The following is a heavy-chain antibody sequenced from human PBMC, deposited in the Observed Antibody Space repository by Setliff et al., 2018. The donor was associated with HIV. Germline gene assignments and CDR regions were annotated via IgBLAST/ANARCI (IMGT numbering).Heavy chain of an antibody. CDR1: GYSFTAYH. V-gene: IGHV1-18*04. Sequence: ASVKVSCKASGYSFTAYHMHWVRQAPGQGLEWMGWISPFNGNTNFAQKFQGRVTMTTDTSTTTAYMELRNLTSDDTAVYFCARQFSNSFDPWGQGTLVTVSS. CDR2: ISPFNGNT. D-gene: IGHD7-27*01. CDR3: ARQFSNSFDP. J-gene: IGHJ5*02.